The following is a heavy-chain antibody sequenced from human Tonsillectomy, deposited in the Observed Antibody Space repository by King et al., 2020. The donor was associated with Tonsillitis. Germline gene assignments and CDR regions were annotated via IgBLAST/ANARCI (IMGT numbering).Heavy chain of an antibody. CDR2: ISATSSYI. D-gene: IGHD1-26*01. Sequence: VQLVESGGGLVKPGGSLRVSCAASGFTFNSHNMNWVRQAPGKGLEWVSSISATSSYIYYADSVKGRFTISRDNAKNSLYLQMNNLRADDTAVYYCARDSAGSYPYNWFDPWGQGTLVTVSP. CDR1: GFTFNSHN. CDR3: ARDSAGSYPYNWFDP. V-gene: IGHV3-21*01. J-gene: IGHJ5*02.